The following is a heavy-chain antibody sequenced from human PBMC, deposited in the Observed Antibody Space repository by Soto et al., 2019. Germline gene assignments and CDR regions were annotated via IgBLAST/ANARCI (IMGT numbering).Heavy chain of an antibody. CDR3: AHIVGAPNWFDP. CDR1: GFSLSTSGVG. Sequence: QITLKESGPTLVKPTQTLTLTCTFSGFSLSTSGVGVGWIRQPPGKALEWLALIYWDDDKRYSPSLKSRLTXXKXXSKNQVVLTTTNMDPVDTATYYCAHIVGAPNWFDPWGQGTLVTVSS. V-gene: IGHV2-5*02. J-gene: IGHJ5*02. CDR2: IYWDDDK. D-gene: IGHD1-26*01.